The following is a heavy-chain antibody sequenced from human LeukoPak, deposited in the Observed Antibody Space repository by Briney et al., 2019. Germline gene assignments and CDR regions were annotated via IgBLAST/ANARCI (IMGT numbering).Heavy chain of an antibody. CDR1: GRSVSSGTYY. CDR3: ARANPYDILTGYYRVIDY. Sequence: PSETLSLTCTVSGRSVSSGTYYWSWIRQPPGKGLEWIGYIYYSGSTNYNPSLKSRVTISVDTSMNQFSLKLSSVTAADTAVYYCARANPYDILTGYYRVIDYWGQGTLVTVSS. D-gene: IGHD3-9*01. V-gene: IGHV4-61*01. J-gene: IGHJ4*02. CDR2: IYYSGST.